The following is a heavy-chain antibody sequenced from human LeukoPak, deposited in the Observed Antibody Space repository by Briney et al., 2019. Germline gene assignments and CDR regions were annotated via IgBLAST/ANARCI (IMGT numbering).Heavy chain of an antibody. J-gene: IGHJ6*02. Sequence: GGSLRLSCAASGFTFNNYWIHWVRQVPGKGLVWVSRINNDGSSASYVDSVKGRFTISRDNAKNTLFLQMNSLRAEDTAVYYCARRGTGHGMDVWGQGTTVIDSS. CDR3: ARRGTGHGMDV. D-gene: IGHD1-1*01. CDR2: INNDGSSA. CDR1: GFTFNNYW. V-gene: IGHV3-74*01.